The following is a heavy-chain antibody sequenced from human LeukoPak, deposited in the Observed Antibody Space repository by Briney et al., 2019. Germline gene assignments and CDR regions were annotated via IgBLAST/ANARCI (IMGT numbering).Heavy chain of an antibody. Sequence: SQTLSLTCAISGDSVSSNSAAWNWIRQSPSRGLEWLGRTYYRSKWYNDYAVSVKSRITINPDTSKNQFSLQLNSVTPEDTAVYYCARDRRWWELLDYYYYGMDVWGQGTTVTVSS. CDR2: TYYRSKWYN. CDR3: ARDRRWWELLDYYYYGMDV. CDR1: GDSVSSNSAA. V-gene: IGHV6-1*01. J-gene: IGHJ6*02. D-gene: IGHD1-26*01.